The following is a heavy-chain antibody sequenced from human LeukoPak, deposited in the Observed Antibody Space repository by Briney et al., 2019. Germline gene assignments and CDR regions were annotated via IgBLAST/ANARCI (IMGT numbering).Heavy chain of an antibody. CDR2: IKHDGSEK. Sequence: GGSLRLSCAASGVTFRSYWMSWVRQAPGKGLEWVANIKHDGSEKYYVDPVKGRFTISRDNAKNSLYLQMNSLRVEDTAVYYCAKSWCYDSSGYYPFDYWGQGTLITVSS. V-gene: IGHV3-7*03. CDR3: AKSWCYDSSGYYPFDY. J-gene: IGHJ4*02. D-gene: IGHD3-22*01. CDR1: GVTFRSYW.